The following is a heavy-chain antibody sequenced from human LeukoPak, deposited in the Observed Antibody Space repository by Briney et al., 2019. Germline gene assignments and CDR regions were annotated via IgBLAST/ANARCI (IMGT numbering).Heavy chain of an antibody. D-gene: IGHD6-13*01. CDR3: ARHTSYTSSWRY. CDR1: GGSISSYY. Sequence: PSETLSLTCTVSGGSISSYYWSWIRQPPGKGLEWIGYIYYIGTTNYNPSLKSRVTISVDTSKNQFSLKLNSVTAADTAVYYCARHTSYTSSWRYWGQGILVTVSS. CDR2: IYYIGTT. V-gene: IGHV4-59*08. J-gene: IGHJ4*02.